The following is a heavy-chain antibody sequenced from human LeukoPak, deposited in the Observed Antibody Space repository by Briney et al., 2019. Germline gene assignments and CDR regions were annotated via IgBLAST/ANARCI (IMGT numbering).Heavy chain of an antibody. CDR2: INSDGSST. CDR1: GCTFSSYW. J-gene: IGHJ4*02. D-gene: IGHD5-18*01. CDR3: ARRDTAMAIDY. V-gene: IGHV3-74*01. Sequence: PGGSLRLSCAASGCTFSSYWMHWVRQAPGKGLVWVSRINSDGSSTSYADSVKGRFTISRDNAKNTLYLQMNSLRAEDTAVYYCARRDTAMAIDYWGQGTLVTVSP.